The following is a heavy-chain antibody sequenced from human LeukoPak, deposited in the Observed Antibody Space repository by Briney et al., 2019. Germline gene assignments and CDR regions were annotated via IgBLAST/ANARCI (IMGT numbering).Heavy chain of an antibody. D-gene: IGHD4-17*01. J-gene: IGHJ4*02. V-gene: IGHV4-59*01. CDR1: GGSISSYY. CDR3: ARGGFGDYVY. CDR2: IYYSGST. Sequence: SETLSLTCTVPGGSISSYYWSWIRQPPGKGLEWIGYIYYSGSTNYNPSLKSRVTISVDTSKNQFSLKLSSVTAADTAVYYCARGGFGDYVYWGQGTLVTVSS.